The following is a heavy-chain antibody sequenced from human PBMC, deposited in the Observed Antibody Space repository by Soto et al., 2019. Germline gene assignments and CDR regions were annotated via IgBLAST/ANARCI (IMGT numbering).Heavy chain of an antibody. CDR2: IYYSGST. D-gene: IGHD3-10*01. V-gene: IGHV4-31*03. CDR1: GGSISSGGYY. CDR3: ARAALGYYGSGILRTGMDV. Sequence: QVQLQESGPGLVKPSQTLSLTCTVSGGSISSGGYYWSWIRQHPGKGLEWIGYIYYSGSTYYNPSLKSRVTISVDTSKNQFSLKLSSVTAADTAVYYCARAALGYYGSGILRTGMDVWGQGTTVTVSS. J-gene: IGHJ6*02.